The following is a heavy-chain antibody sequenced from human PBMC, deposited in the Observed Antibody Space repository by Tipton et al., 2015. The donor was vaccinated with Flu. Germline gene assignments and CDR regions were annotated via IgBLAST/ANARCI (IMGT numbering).Heavy chain of an antibody. D-gene: IGHD3-22*01. V-gene: IGHV4-31*03. CDR2: IYYSGST. CDR3: ARLLGLYDSSGYYSYYFDY. J-gene: IGHJ4*02. CDR1: GGSISSGGYY. Sequence: LRLSCTVSGGSISSGGYYWSWIRQHPGKGLEWIGYIYYSGSTYYNPSLKSRVTISVDTSKNQFSLKLSSVTAADTAVYYCARLLGLYDSSGYYSYYFDYWGQGTLVTVSS.